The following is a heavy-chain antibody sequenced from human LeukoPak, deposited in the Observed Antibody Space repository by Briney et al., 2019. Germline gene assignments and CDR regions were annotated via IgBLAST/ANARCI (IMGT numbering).Heavy chain of an antibody. Sequence: ASVKVSCKASGYTFTSYGISWVRQAPGQGLEWMGWISAYNGNTNYAQKLQGRVTMTEDTSTDTTYMELSILRSEDTAVYYCARDLFVVDNWGQGTLVTVSS. CDR3: ARDLFVVDN. D-gene: IGHD6-6*01. CDR1: GYTFTSYG. J-gene: IGHJ4*02. CDR2: ISAYNGNT. V-gene: IGHV1-18*01.